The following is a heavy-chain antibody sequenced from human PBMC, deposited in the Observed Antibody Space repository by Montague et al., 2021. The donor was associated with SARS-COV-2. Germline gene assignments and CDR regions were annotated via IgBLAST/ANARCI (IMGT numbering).Heavy chain of an antibody. V-gene: IGHV4-59*01. Sequence: SETRSLTCTVSGGSIDSYYWSWLRQPPGKGLEWIGYIYYRGTTNYNPSLESRVTMSVGTSKNQFSLNLSSVTAADTAMYYCARELQYNWFDPWGQGTLVTVSS. CDR3: ARELQYNWFDP. CDR2: IYYRGTT. D-gene: IGHD2-21*02. CDR1: GGSIDSYY. J-gene: IGHJ5*02.